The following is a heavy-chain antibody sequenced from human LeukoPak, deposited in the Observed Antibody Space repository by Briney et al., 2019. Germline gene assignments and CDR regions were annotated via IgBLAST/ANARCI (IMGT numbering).Heavy chain of an antibody. J-gene: IGHJ4*02. CDR1: GLSFSDYY. CDR3: ARDGSSSGLCEF. D-gene: IGHD6-6*01. V-gene: IGHV3-11*01. CDR2: ESGSPSPT. Sequence: GGSLRLSCAASGLSFSDYYMCWIRQAPGGGLEWLSCESGSPSPTYEAGSVKGRFTIARDNCKKALYLQMNRVRAEDRDVYYCARDGSSSGLCEFWGGGTRVSVS.